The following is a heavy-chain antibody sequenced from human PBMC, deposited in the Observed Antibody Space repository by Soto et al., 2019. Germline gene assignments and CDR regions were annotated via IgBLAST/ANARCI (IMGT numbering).Heavy chain of an antibody. V-gene: IGHV4-30-2*01. D-gene: IGHD3-22*01. CDR3: ASSYYYDSSGPDAFDI. J-gene: IGHJ3*02. CDR1: GGSISSGGYS. CDR2: IYHSGST. Sequence: QLQLQESGSGLVKPSQTLSLTCAVSGGSISSGGYSWSWIRQPPGKGLEWIGYIYHSGSTYYNPSLKSRVTISVDRSKNQFSLKLSSVTAADTAVYYCASSYYYDSSGPDAFDIRGQGTMVTVSS.